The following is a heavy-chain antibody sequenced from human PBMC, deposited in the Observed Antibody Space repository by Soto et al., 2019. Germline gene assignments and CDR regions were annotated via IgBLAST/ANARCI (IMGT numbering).Heavy chain of an antibody. CDR2: IYYSGSS. D-gene: IGHD3-22*01. Sequence: PSETLSLTCTVSGGSISNGDYYWCWIRQPPGKGLEWIGSIYYSGSSFYNPSLKSRVTMSVDTSKNQFSLRLNSVTAADTSLYYCARLWHANSGYYYSFDQWGQGTLVTVSS. CDR3: ARLWHANSGYYYSFDQ. V-gene: IGHV4-39*01. J-gene: IGHJ4*02. CDR1: GGSISNGDYY.